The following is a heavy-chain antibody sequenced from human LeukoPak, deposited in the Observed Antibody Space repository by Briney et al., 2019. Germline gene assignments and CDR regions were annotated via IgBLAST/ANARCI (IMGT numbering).Heavy chain of an antibody. Sequence: PGGSLRLSCAASGFTFSSYSMNWVRQAPGKGLEWVSSISSSSSYIYYADSVKGRFTISRDNAKNSLYLQMNSLRAEDTAVCYCARRVRGSYYRGGLDYWGQGTLVTVSS. CDR3: ARRVRGSYYRGGLDY. CDR2: ISSSSSYI. J-gene: IGHJ4*02. V-gene: IGHV3-21*01. CDR1: GFTFSSYS. D-gene: IGHD1-26*01.